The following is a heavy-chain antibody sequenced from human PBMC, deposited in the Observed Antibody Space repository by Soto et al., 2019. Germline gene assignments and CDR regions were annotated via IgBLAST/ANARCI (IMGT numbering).Heavy chain of an antibody. CDR2: FRTGGDDGTT. D-gene: IGHD3-10*01. Sequence: GGSLRLSCAASGFTFSSYSMSWVRQAPGKGLEWVSGFRTGGDDGTTYYADSVKGRFTISRDNSKNTLILQMNSLRAEDTAIYYCAKKVNSGPGSQYFDYWGQGTLVTVSS. V-gene: IGHV3-23*01. CDR3: AKKVNSGPGSQYFDY. J-gene: IGHJ4*02. CDR1: GFTFSSYS.